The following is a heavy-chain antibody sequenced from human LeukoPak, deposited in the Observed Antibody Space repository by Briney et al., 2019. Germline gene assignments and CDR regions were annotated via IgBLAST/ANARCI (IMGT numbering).Heavy chain of an antibody. D-gene: IGHD6-19*01. CDR1: GFTFSRYA. Sequence: GGSLRLSCAASGFTFSRYAMYWVRQAPGKGLEWVSGIFGSGGTTHYAHSVKGRFTISRDNSKNAVYLQMNSLRAEDTAVYYCAKTTTVYSSGRFPGWPVDYWGQGTLVTVSS. CDR2: IFGSGGTT. CDR3: AKTTTVYSSGRFPGWPVDY. V-gene: IGHV3-23*01. J-gene: IGHJ4*02.